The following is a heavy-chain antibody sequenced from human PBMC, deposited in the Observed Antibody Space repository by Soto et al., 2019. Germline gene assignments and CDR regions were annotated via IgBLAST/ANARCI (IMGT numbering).Heavy chain of an antibody. J-gene: IGHJ4*02. CDR2: LYYGRSA. CDR3: ALRSMAVVPEY. D-gene: IGHD3-22*01. Sequence: SETLSLTCAVSGGSFSSYYWTWIRQPPGKGLESIGYLYYGRSANYNPSLKSRVTLSVDTSTNQCSLTLSSKTAADTAVYYCALRSMAVVPEYWGQGTLVTVSS. V-gene: IGHV4-59*01. CDR1: GGSFSSYY.